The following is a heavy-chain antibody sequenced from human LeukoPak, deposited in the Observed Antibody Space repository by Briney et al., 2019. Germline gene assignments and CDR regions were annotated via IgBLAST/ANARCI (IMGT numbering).Heavy chain of an antibody. CDR2: ISGSGGTT. CDR3: AKRLGDY. Sequence: GGSLRLSCAASGFTFSTYAMSWVRQAPGKGLEWVSGISGSGGTTYYADSVMGRFTISRDDSKSTLYLQMNSVRGDDTAMYYCAKRLGDYWGQGTLVTVSS. CDR1: GFTFSTYA. D-gene: IGHD5-12*01. V-gene: IGHV3-23*01. J-gene: IGHJ4*02.